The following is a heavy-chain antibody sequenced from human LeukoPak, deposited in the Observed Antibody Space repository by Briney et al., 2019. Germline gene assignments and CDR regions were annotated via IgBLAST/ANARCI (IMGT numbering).Heavy chain of an antibody. D-gene: IGHD6-13*01. CDR1: GYSFTNYW. J-gene: IGHJ2*01. V-gene: IGHV5-51*01. Sequence: GESLKISCKGSGYSFTNYWIGWVRQMPGKGLEWMGIIYPDDSDTRYGPSFEGQVTISVDKSISTAYLQWSSLKASDTALYCCAGRVGSSWFDEDWYFDLWGRGTPVTVSS. CDR2: IYPDDSDT. CDR3: AGRVGSSWFDEDWYFDL.